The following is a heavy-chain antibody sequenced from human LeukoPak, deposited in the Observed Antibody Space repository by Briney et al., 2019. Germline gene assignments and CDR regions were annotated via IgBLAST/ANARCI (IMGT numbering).Heavy chain of an antibody. Sequence: GASVKVSCMASGYTFIGYFMHWVRQAPGQGLEWMGWINLNNGGTVYAQKFQGRVIMTRDTSITTAYIDLSSLRSDDTAIYYCARQFGGIIAIDYWGQGTLVTVSS. V-gene: IGHV1-2*02. CDR1: GYTFIGYF. D-gene: IGHD3-16*02. CDR3: ARQFGGIIAIDY. J-gene: IGHJ4*02. CDR2: INLNNGGT.